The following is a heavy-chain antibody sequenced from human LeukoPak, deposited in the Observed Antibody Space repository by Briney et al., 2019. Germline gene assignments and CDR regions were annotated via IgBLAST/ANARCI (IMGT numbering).Heavy chain of an antibody. CDR3: AKVYRDNGDYFAFNV. D-gene: IGHD4-17*01. CDR1: GFTFSSYW. J-gene: IGHJ3*01. V-gene: IGHV3-74*01. Sequence: PGGSLRLSCAASGFTFSSYWMHWVRQAPGKGLVWVSRINTGGSTTDYADSVKGRFTISRVNAKNTLYLQMNSLRAEDTAVYYCAKVYRDNGDYFAFNVWGQGSMVTVSS. CDR2: INTGGSTT.